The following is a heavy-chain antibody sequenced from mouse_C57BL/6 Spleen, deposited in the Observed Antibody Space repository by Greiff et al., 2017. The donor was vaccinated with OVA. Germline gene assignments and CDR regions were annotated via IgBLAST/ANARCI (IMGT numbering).Heavy chain of an antibody. D-gene: IGHD3-2*02. J-gene: IGHJ3*01. CDR2: IDPSDSYT. CDR3: AKTAQATGWFAY. V-gene: IGHV1-69*01. Sequence: QVQLQQPGAELVMPGASVKLSCKASGYTFTSYWMHWVKQRPGQGLEWIGEIDPSDSYTNYNQKFKGKSTLTVDKSSSTAYMQLSSLTSEDSAVYYCAKTAQATGWFAYGGQGTLVTVSA. CDR1: GYTFTSYW.